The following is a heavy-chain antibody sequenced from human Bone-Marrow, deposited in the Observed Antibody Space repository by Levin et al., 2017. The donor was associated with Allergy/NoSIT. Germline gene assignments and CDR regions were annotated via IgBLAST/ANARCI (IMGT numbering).Heavy chain of an antibody. CDR3: AKDISSSWSTGDLDY. V-gene: IGHV3-23*01. J-gene: IGHJ4*02. CDR2: IRGSGVGT. D-gene: IGHD6-6*01. CDR1: GFTFSSYA. Sequence: PGGSLRLSCAASGFTFSSYAMSWVRQAPGKGLEWVSGIRGSGVGTYYADSVKGRFTISRDNSKNTLYLQMKSLRAEDTAAYYCAKDISSSWSTGDLDYWGQGTQVTVSS.